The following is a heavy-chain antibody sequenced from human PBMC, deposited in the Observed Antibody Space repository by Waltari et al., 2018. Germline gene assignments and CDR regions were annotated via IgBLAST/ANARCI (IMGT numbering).Heavy chain of an antibody. J-gene: IGHJ4*02. D-gene: IGHD5-12*01. Sequence: QVQLQESGPGLVKPSETLSLTCAVSGYSISSGYYWGWIRQPPGKGLEWIGSIYHSGNTKYNSSLKSRVTISEDTARNQISLRLTSVTAADTAVYYCARAREGLPFDYWGQGTLVTVSS. CDR3: ARAREGLPFDY. CDR1: GYSISSGYY. CDR2: IYHSGNT. V-gene: IGHV4-38-2*01.